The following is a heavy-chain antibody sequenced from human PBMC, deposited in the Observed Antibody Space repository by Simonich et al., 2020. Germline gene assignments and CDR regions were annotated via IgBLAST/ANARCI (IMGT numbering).Heavy chain of an antibody. CDR1: GGSISRSSSY. D-gene: IGHD6-13*01. CDR2: IYYSGST. CDR3: ARHAGFAFDI. J-gene: IGHJ3*02. Sequence: QLQLQESGPGLVKPSETLSLTCTVSGGSISRSSSYWGWIRQPPGKGLGWIGSIYYSGSTYYTPSLNSRVTISVDTSKNQFSLKLSSVTAADTAVYYCARHAGFAFDIWGQGTMVTVSS. V-gene: IGHV4-39*01.